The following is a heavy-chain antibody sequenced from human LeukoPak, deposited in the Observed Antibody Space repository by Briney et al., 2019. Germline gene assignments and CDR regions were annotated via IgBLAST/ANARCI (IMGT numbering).Heavy chain of an antibody. Sequence: GGSLRLSCAASGFTFSSYSMNWVRQAPGKGLEWVSSISSSSSYIYYADSVKGRFTISRDNAKNSLYLQMNSLRAEDTAVYYCAKHHYSSSRDYFDYWGQGTLVTVSS. CDR3: AKHHYSSSRDYFDY. D-gene: IGHD6-13*01. J-gene: IGHJ4*02. V-gene: IGHV3-21*04. CDR1: GFTFSSYS. CDR2: ISSSSSYI.